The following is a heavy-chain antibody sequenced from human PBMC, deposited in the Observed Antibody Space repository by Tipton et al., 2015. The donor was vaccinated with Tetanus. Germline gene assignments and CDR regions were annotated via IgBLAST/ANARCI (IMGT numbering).Heavy chain of an antibody. Sequence: LRLSCTVSGGSISSYYWSWIRQPPGKGLEWIGYIYYSGSTNYNPSLKSRVTISVDTSKNQFSLKLSSVTAADTAVYYCARAGSGSWGNFDYWGQGTLVTVSS. CDR1: GGSISSYY. CDR2: IYYSGST. V-gene: IGHV4-59*01. CDR3: ARAGSGSWGNFDY. J-gene: IGHJ4*02. D-gene: IGHD6-13*01.